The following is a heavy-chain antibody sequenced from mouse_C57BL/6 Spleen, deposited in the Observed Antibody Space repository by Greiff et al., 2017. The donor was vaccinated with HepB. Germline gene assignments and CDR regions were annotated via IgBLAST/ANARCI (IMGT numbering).Heavy chain of an antibody. CDR2: IHPNSGST. CDR1: GYTFTSYW. Sequence: VQLQQPGAELVKPGASVKLSCKASGYTFTSYWMHWVKQRPGQGLEWIGMIHPNSGSTNYNEKFKSKATLTVDKSSSTAYMQLSSLTSEDSAVYYCARGGFGRGYFDVWGTGTTVTVSS. CDR3: ARGGFGRGYFDV. J-gene: IGHJ1*03. V-gene: IGHV1-64*01.